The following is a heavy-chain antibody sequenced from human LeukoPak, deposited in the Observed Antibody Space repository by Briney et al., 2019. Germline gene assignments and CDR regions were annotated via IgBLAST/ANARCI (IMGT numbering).Heavy chain of an antibody. V-gene: IGHV1-24*01. J-gene: IGHJ5*02. CDR3: AREVRGVITPGHNWFDP. CDR2: FDPEDGET. CDR1: GYTLTELS. Sequence: ASVKVSCKVSGYTLTELSMHWVRQAPGKGLEWMGGFDPEDGETIYAQKFQGRVTITADKSTSTAYMELSSLRSEDTAVYYCAREVRGVITPGHNWFDPWGQGTLVTVSS. D-gene: IGHD3-10*01.